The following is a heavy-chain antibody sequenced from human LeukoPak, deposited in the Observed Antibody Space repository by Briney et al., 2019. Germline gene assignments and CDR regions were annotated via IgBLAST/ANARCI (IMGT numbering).Heavy chain of an antibody. J-gene: IGHJ4*02. D-gene: IGHD3-10*01. V-gene: IGHV3-48*03. CDR1: GFTFSSYE. CDR2: ISSSGSTI. Sequence: QPGGSLRLSCAASGFTFSSYEMNWVRQAPGKGLEWVSYISSSGSTIYYADSVKGRFTISRDNAKNTLHLQMNSLRAEDTAVYYCARGARGSGTASDYWGQGTLVTVSS. CDR3: ARGARGSGTASDY.